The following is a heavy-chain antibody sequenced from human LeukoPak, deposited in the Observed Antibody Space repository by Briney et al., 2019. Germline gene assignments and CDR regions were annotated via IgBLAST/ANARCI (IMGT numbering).Heavy chain of an antibody. CDR3: AKDGGASGYSYAFDY. CDR2: ISWNSLSI. D-gene: IGHD5-18*01. V-gene: IGHV3-9*01. J-gene: IGHJ4*02. CDR1: GFTFDDYA. Sequence: GGSPRLSCAASGFTFDDYAMHWVRQAPGKGLEWVSGISWNSLSIGYADSVKGRFTISRDNAKNSLYLQMNSLRAEDTALYYCAKDGGASGYSYAFDYWGQGTLVTVSS.